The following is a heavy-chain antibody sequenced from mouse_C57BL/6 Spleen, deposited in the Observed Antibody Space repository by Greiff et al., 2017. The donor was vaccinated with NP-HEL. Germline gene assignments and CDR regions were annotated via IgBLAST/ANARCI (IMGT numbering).Heavy chain of an antibody. J-gene: IGHJ2*01. CDR3: ARDPYYYGSSYPYYFDY. V-gene: IGHV3-6*01. Sequence: EVQLVESGPGLVKPSQSLSLTCSVTGYSITSGYYWNWIRQFPGNKLEWMGYISYDGSNNYNPSLKNRISITRDTSKNQFFLKLNSVTTEDTATYYCARDPYYYGSSYPYYFDYWGQGTTLTVSS. CDR1: GYSITSGYY. CDR2: ISYDGSN. D-gene: IGHD1-1*01.